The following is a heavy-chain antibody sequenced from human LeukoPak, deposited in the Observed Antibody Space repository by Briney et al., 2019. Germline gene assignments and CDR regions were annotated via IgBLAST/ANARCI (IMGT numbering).Heavy chain of an antibody. V-gene: IGHV1-2*02. CDR2: INPNSGGT. CDR3: ARGGSTSCYDY. J-gene: IGHJ4*02. CDR1: GYSFITNA. Sequence: ASVKVSCKAAGYSFITNAIHWVRQAPGQGLEWMGWINPNSGGTNYAQEFQGRVTMTRDTSISTAYMELSRLRSDDTAVYYCARGGSTSCYDYWGQGTLVTVSS. D-gene: IGHD2-2*01.